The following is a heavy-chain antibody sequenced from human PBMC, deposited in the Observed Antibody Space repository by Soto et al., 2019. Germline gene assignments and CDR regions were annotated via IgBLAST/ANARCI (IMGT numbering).Heavy chain of an antibody. CDR1: GYTFTSYA. D-gene: IGHD2-15*01. J-gene: IGHJ6*02. CDR3: ARDEYCRGGSCYLITSYGMDV. V-gene: IGHV1-3*01. Sequence: GASVKVSCKASGYTFTSYAMHWVRQAPGQRLEWMGWINAGNGNTKYSQKFQGRVTITRDTSASTAYMELSSLRSEDTAVYYCARDEYCRGGSCYLITSYGMDVWGQGTTVTVSS. CDR2: INAGNGNT.